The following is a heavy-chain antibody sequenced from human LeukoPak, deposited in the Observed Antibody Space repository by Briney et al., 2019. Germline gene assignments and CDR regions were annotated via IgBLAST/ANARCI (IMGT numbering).Heavy chain of an antibody. J-gene: IGHJ5*02. D-gene: IGHD6-13*01. CDR3: AREASTWNNWFDP. CDR1: GGSISSHY. V-gene: IGHV4-59*11. Sequence: SETLSLTCTVSGGSISSHYWSWIRQPPGKGLEWIGYIYYSGSTKCNPSLKSRVTISVDTSKNQFSLKLSSVTAADTAVYYCAREASTWNNWFDPWGQGTLVTVSS. CDR2: IYYSGST.